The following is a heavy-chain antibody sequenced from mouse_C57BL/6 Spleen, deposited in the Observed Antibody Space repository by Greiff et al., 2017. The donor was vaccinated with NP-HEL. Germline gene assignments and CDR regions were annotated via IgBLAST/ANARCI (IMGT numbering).Heavy chain of an antibody. CDR3: ARPDYYGSSWGFAY. J-gene: IGHJ3*01. D-gene: IGHD1-1*01. CDR2: ISSGSSTI. V-gene: IGHV5-17*01. Sequence: DVQLVESGGGLVKPGGSLKLSCAASGFTFSDYGMHWVRQAPEKGLEWVAYISSGSSTIYYADTVKGRFTISRDNAKNTLFLQMTSLRSEDTAMYYCARPDYYGSSWGFAYWGQGTLVTVSA. CDR1: GFTFSDYG.